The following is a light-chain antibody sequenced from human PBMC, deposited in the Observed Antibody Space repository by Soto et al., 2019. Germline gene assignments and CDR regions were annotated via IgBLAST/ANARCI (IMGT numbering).Light chain of an antibody. CDR2: RAS. Sequence: DIQMTQSPSTLSASLGDRVTITCRASQSINNWLAWYQQKPGQAPKLLIYRASGLESGVPSRFSGSGSGTEFTLTISSLQSDDFAAYYCQQYNSYEATFGQGTKVEIK. CDR3: QQYNSYEAT. CDR1: QSINNW. V-gene: IGKV1-5*03. J-gene: IGKJ1*01.